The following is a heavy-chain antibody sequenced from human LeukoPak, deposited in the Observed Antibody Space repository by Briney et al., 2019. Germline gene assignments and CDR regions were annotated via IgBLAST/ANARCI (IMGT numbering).Heavy chain of an antibody. V-gene: IGHV3-23*01. CDR2: VSGSAGST. J-gene: IGHJ4*02. Sequence: GGSLRLSCAASGFTFSSYAMNWVRQAPGKGLEWVSAVSGSAGSTYYADSVKGRFTISRDNSKNTLYLQMNSLRAEDTAVYYCARGLLETPTSYFDYWGQGTLVTVSS. D-gene: IGHD4-23*01. CDR3: ARGLLETPTSYFDY. CDR1: GFTFSSYA.